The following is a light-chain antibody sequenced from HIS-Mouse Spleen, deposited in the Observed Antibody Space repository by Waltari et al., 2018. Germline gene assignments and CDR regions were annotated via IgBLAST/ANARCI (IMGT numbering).Light chain of an antibody. CDR2: EDS. Sequence: SYELTQPPSVSVSPGQTARITCSGDALPKKYAYWYQPKSGQAPVLVIYEDSKRPSGIPGRVSGSSSGTMATLTISGAQVEDEADYYCYSTDSSGNHRVFGGGTKLTVL. CDR3: YSTDSSGNHRV. J-gene: IGLJ2*01. CDR1: ALPKKY. V-gene: IGLV3-10*01.